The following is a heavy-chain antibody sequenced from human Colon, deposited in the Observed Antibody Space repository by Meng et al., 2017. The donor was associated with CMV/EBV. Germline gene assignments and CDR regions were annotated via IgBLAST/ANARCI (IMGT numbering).Heavy chain of an antibody. Sequence: GESLKISCVASGYIFTTYSIHWVRQAPGKGLDWIAYISGSSRDIYYADSVKGRLTISRDNAKTSVYLQMNSLRAEDTAVYYCTRDKFGMDVWGQGTTVTVSS. CDR2: ISGSSRDI. CDR1: GYIFTTYS. J-gene: IGHJ6*02. CDR3: TRDKFGMDV. V-gene: IGHV3-21*05.